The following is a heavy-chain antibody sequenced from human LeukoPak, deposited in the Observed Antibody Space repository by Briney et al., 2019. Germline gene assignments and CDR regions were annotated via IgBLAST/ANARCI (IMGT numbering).Heavy chain of an antibody. V-gene: IGHV3-21*01. CDR2: ISSSSSYI. CDR3: ARAYCSSTSCKGLFDY. D-gene: IGHD2-2*01. J-gene: IGHJ4*02. Sequence: GGSLRLSCAASGFTFSSYSMNWVRQAPGKGLEWVSSISSSSSYIYYADSVKGRFTISRDNAKNSLYLQMNSLGAEDTAVYYCARAYCSSTSCKGLFDYWGQGTLVTVSS. CDR1: GFTFSSYS.